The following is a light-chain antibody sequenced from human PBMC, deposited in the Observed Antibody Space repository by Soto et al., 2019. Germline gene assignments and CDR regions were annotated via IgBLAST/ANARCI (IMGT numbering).Light chain of an antibody. CDR1: QSLVYSNGNAY. Sequence: DAVLTQSPLSLPVTLGQPAAISCRSSQSLVYSNGNAYLIWFQQRPGQSPRRLIYQVSIRDAGVPDRIRGSGSGTYFTLTISRVEAEDVGLYYCMQGTHWPWTFGQGTKVEIK. CDR3: MQGTHWPWT. CDR2: QVS. J-gene: IGKJ1*01. V-gene: IGKV2-30*01.